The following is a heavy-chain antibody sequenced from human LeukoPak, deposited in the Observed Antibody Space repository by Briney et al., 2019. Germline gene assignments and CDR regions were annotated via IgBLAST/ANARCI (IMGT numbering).Heavy chain of an antibody. D-gene: IGHD2-2*01. Sequence: SVKVSCKASGGTFSSYTISWVRQAPGQGLEWMGRIIPILGIANYAQKFQGRVTITADKSTSTAYMELRSLRSDDTAVYYCARDHCSSTSCYRNWFDPWGQGTLVTVSS. V-gene: IGHV1-69*04. CDR3: ARDHCSSTSCYRNWFDP. J-gene: IGHJ5*02. CDR1: GGTFSSYT. CDR2: IIPILGIA.